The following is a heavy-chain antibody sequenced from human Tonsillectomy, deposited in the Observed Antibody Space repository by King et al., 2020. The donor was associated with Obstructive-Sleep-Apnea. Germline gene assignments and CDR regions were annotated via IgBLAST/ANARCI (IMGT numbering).Heavy chain of an antibody. V-gene: IGHV4-39*07. CDR2: IHYRGST. Sequence: QLQESGPGLVKPSETLSLTCSVSGGSISSSSYYWGWIRQPPGKGLEWIGSIHYRGSTHYNPSLKSRVIISVDTSKNEFSLKLSSVTAADTAVYYCARDLRDYYDSSGGFDPWGQGTLVTVSS. CDR3: ARDLRDYYDSSGGFDP. D-gene: IGHD3-22*01. J-gene: IGHJ5*02. CDR1: GGSISSSSYY.